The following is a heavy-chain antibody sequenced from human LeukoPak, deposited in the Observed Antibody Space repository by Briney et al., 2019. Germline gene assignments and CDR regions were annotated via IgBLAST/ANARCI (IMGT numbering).Heavy chain of an antibody. J-gene: IGHJ4*02. Sequence: ASVKVSCKASGYTFTSYYMHWVRQAPGQGLEWMGIINPSGGSTSYAQKFQGRVTMTRDTSTSTVYMELSSLRSEDTAVYYCAREGQDIVVVPAAMGYWGQGTLVTVSS. CDR2: INPSGGST. D-gene: IGHD2-2*01. V-gene: IGHV1-46*01. CDR1: GYTFTSYY. CDR3: AREGQDIVVVPAAMGY.